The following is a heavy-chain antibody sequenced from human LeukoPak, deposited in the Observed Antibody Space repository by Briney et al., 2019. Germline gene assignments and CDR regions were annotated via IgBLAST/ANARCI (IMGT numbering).Heavy chain of an antibody. J-gene: IGHJ4*02. CDR3: AKVRGPGEVSGWYYFDS. CDR1: GFTFSSYG. Sequence: PGRSLRLSCVASGFTFSSYGMHWVRQAPGKGLEWEAFISYDGSNRYYVDSVKGRFTISRDNSKNTLYLQMNSLRPEDTAVYYCAKVRGPGEVSGWYYFDSWGQRTLVTVSS. CDR2: ISYDGSNR. D-gene: IGHD6-19*01. V-gene: IGHV3-30*18.